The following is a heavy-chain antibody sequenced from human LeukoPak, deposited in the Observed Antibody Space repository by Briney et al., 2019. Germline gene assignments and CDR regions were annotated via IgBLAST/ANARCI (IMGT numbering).Heavy chain of an antibody. CDR3: ARDPSYCSSTSCYGQYNWFDP. D-gene: IGHD2-2*01. V-gene: IGHV3-11*06. CDR2: ISSSSSYT. J-gene: IGHJ5*02. Sequence: PGGSLRLSCAASGFTFSDYYMSWIRQAPGKRREWVSYISSSSSYTNYADSVKGRFTISRDNAKNSLYLQMNSLRAEDTAVYYCARDPSYCSSTSCYGQYNWFDPWGQGTLVTVSS. CDR1: GFTFSDYY.